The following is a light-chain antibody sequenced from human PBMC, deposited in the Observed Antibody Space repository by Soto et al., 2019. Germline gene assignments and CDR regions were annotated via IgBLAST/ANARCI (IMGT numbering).Light chain of an antibody. V-gene: IGKV1-39*01. Sequence: IQMSQSPSSLSSALGDRVTITCRASQSINNYLSWYQQKTGKAPNLLIFGASTLQSGVPSRFSGSGSGTDFTLTISSLQPEDFATYYCLQSYRTPLTFGGGTKV. CDR3: LQSYRTPLT. CDR1: QSINNY. CDR2: GAS. J-gene: IGKJ4*01.